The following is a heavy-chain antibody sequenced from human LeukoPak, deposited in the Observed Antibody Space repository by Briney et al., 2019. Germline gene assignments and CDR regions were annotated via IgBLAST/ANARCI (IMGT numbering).Heavy chain of an antibody. CDR1: GYTFSSYY. V-gene: IGHV1-46*01. CDR2: INPSGGTT. D-gene: IGHD3-22*01. Sequence: ASVKVSCKASGYTFSSYYMHWVRQAPGQGLEWMGIINPSGGTTSYAQKFQGRLTMTREKSTSTVFMELSSLRSEDTAVYYCARGPPGRVYDSSKRGLFDPWGQGTLVTVSS. J-gene: IGHJ5*02. CDR3: ARGPPGRVYDSSKRGLFDP.